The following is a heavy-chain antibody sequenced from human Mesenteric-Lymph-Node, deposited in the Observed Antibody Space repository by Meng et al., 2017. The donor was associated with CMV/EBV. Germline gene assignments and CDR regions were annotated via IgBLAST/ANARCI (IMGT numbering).Heavy chain of an antibody. D-gene: IGHD1-1*01. CDR1: GFTFSSYG. CDR2: ISYDGSNK. CDR3: AANAWTDAFDI. Sequence: SCAASGFTFSSYGMHWVRQAPGKGLEWVAVISYDGSNKYYADSVKGRFTISRDNSKNTLYLQMNSLRAEDTAVYYCAANAWTDAFDIWGQGTMVTVSS. V-gene: IGHV3-30*03. J-gene: IGHJ3*02.